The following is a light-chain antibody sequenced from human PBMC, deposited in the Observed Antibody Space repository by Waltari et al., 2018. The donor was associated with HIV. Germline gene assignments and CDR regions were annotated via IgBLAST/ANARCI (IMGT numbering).Light chain of an antibody. CDR3: QQYVSSPKT. J-gene: IGKJ1*01. CDR1: LSLSNTY. V-gene: IGKV3-20*01. Sequence: EIVLTQPPGTLPLSPGARATLSCSASLSLSNTYLAWYEQKPGQAPKLLIYGASKRASGIPDRFSGSGSGTDFTLTISRLEPEDFAVYYCQQYVSSPKTFGQGTKVEIK. CDR2: GAS.